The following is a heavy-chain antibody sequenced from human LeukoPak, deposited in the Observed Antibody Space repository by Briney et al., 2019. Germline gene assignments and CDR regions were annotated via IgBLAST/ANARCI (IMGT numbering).Heavy chain of an antibody. Sequence: SVKVSCKASGYTFTSYGISWGRQAPGQGPEWMGWISAYNGNTNYAQKLQGRVTMTTDTSTSTAYMELRGLRSDDTAVYYCTTASEVLWFGEFRYDAFDIWGQGTMVTVSS. V-gene: IGHV1-18*01. CDR1: GYTFTSYG. D-gene: IGHD3-10*01. CDR2: ISAYNGNT. J-gene: IGHJ3*02. CDR3: TTASEVLWFGEFRYDAFDI.